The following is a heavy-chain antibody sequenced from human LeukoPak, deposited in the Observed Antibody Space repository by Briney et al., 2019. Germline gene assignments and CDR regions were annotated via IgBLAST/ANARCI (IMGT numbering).Heavy chain of an antibody. Sequence: GGSLRLSCAASGFTFSSNFMSWVRQAPGRGLEWVSVIYSGGRTDYADSVKGRFTISRDNSKNTLYLQMNSLRAEDTALYYCAKDSKGYSSGWDLDYWGQGTLVTVSS. CDR2: IYSGGRT. D-gene: IGHD6-19*01. V-gene: IGHV3-53*01. CDR1: GFTFSSNF. CDR3: AKDSKGYSSGWDLDY. J-gene: IGHJ4*02.